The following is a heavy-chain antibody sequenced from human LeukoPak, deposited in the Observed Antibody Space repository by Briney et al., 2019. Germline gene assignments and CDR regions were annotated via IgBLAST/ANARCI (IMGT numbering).Heavy chain of an antibody. CDR2: ISDSGGST. Sequence: PGGSLRLSCAASGFTFSTYVMNWVRQAPGKGLEWVSTISDSGGSTYYADSVKGRFTISRDNSKSTLYLQMNSLRAEDTGVYYCGRYYVMDVWGQGTSVTVSS. V-gene: IGHV3-23*01. CDR3: GRYYVMDV. J-gene: IGHJ6*02. CDR1: GFTFSTYV.